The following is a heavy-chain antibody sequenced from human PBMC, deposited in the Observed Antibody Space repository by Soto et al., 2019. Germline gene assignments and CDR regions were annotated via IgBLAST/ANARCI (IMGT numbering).Heavy chain of an antibody. CDR2: IYYNGNT. J-gene: IGHJ4*02. V-gene: IGHV4-59*11. Sequence: QVQLQESGPGLVKPSETLSLTCTVSGGSISNHYWSWIRQPPGKGLEWIGYIYYNGNTNYNPSLKSRVTMSVDTSKNQTSLRLSSVTAAVTAVYYCARANWYSEYWGLRTLVTVSS. CDR1: GGSISNHY. D-gene: IGHD7-27*01. CDR3: ARANWYSEY.